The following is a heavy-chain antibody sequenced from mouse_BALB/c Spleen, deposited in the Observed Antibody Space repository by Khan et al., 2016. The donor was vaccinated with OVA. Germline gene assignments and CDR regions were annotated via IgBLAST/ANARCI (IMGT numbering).Heavy chain of an antibody. CDR2: ISSGSSTI. Sequence: EVKLEESGGGLVQPGGSRKLSCAASGFTFSSFGMHWVRQAPKKGLEWVAYISSGSSTIYYVDTVKGRFTISRDNSKNTLFLQMTSLRSEDTAMYYCARSGGNFHWYFDVWGAGTSVTVSS. J-gene: IGHJ1*01. CDR3: ARSGGNFHWYFDV. V-gene: IGHV5-17*02. CDR1: GFTFSSFG. D-gene: IGHD2-1*01.